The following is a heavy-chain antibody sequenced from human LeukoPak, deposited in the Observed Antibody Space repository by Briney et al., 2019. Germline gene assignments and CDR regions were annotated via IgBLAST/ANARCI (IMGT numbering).Heavy chain of an antibody. Sequence: SETLSLTCTVSGASTISNTGSGYRHPPGRDLEWIGYIYYSGSTNYNPSLKSRVTISVDTSKNQFSLKLSSVTAADAAVYYCARVDTGYYYYYYMDVWGKGTTVTVSS. CDR2: IYYSGST. CDR3: ARVDTGYYYYYYMDV. D-gene: IGHD5-18*01. V-gene: IGHV4-59*01. J-gene: IGHJ6*03. CDR1: GASTISNT.